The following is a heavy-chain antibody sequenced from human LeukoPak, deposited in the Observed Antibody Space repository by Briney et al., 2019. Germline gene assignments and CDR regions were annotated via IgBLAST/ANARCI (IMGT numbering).Heavy chain of an antibody. J-gene: IGHJ4*02. CDR1: GYTFTGYY. CDR2: INPNSGGT. D-gene: IGHD6-13*01. Sequence: GASVKVSCKASGYTFTGYYMHWVRQAPGQGLEWMGWINPNSGGTNYAQKFQGRVTMTRDTSISIAYMELSRLRSDDTAVYYCARSPREYSSSWYLPFDYWGQGTLVTVSS. CDR3: ARSPREYSSSWYLPFDY. V-gene: IGHV1-2*02.